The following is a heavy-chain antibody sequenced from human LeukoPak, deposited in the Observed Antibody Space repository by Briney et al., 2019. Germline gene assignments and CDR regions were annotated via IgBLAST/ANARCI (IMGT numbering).Heavy chain of an antibody. D-gene: IGHD3-9*01. Sequence: GGSLRLSCAASGFTFTTYAMGWVRQSPGEGLEWLSSIGGGGGGTYYAEFVKGRFTISRDNSKNTLYLQMNSLGAEDTAVYYCAKFYDILTGYFDHWGQGTLVTVSS. CDR2: IGGGGGGT. J-gene: IGHJ4*02. CDR3: AKFYDILTGYFDH. V-gene: IGHV3-23*01. CDR1: GFTFTTYA.